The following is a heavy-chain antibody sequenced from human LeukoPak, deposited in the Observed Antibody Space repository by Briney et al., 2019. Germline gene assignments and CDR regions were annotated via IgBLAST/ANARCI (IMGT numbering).Heavy chain of an antibody. CDR2: INYGGST. V-gene: IGHV4-34*01. CDR3: ASTNDYYDSSGPPFDY. J-gene: IGHJ4*02. D-gene: IGHD3-22*01. Sequence: PSETLSLTCAVYGGSFSGNYWNWIRQSPGKGLEWVGEINYGGSTHYNPSLKSRVSISLDTSKNQFSLKLSSVTAADTAVYYCASTNDYYDSSGPPFDYWGQGTLVTVSS. CDR1: GGSFSGNY.